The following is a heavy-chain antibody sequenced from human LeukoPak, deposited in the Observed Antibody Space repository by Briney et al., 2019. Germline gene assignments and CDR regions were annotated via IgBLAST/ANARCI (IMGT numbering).Heavy chain of an antibody. V-gene: IGHV4-39*07. CDR2: IYYSGST. CDR1: GGSISSSSYY. Sequence: SETLSLTCTVSGGSISSSSYYWGWIRQPPGKGLEWIGSIYYSGSTYYNPSLKSRVTISVDTSKNQFSLKLSSVTAADTAVYYCARYDAWGSYRAFDYWGQGTLVTVSS. D-gene: IGHD3-16*02. J-gene: IGHJ4*02. CDR3: ARYDAWGSYRAFDY.